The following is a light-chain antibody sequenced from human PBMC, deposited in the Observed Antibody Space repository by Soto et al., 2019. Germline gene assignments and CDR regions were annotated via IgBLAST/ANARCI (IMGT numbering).Light chain of an antibody. Sequence: DIQMTHSPSTLSGSVGDRVTITCRASQTISSWLAWYQQKPGKAPKLLIYKASTLKSGVPSRFSGSGSGTEFTLTISSLQPDDFATYYCQHYNSYSEAFGQVTKVELK. J-gene: IGKJ1*01. CDR3: QHYNSYSEA. V-gene: IGKV1-5*03. CDR1: QTISSW. CDR2: KAS.